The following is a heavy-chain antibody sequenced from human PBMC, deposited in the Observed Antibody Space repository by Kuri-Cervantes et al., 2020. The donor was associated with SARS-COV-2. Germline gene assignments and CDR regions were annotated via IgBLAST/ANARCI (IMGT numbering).Heavy chain of an antibody. D-gene: IGHD1-1*01. CDR2: ISCSGGST. V-gene: IGHV3-23*01. CDR3: VRDGDHWNFDY. J-gene: IGHJ4*02. CDR1: GFTFSSYD. Sequence: GGSLRLSCAASGFTFSSYDMSWVRQAPGKGLEWVSAISCSGGSTYYADSVKGRFTISRDNSKNTLYLQMNSLRAEDTAVYYCVRDGDHWNFDYWGQGTLVTVSS.